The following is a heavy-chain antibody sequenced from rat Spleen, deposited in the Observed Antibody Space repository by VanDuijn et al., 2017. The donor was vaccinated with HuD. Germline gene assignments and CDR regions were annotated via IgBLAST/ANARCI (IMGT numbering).Heavy chain of an antibody. CDR1: GFTFSNYG. D-gene: IGHD1-7*01. CDR2: ITNSGGRT. Sequence: EVQLVESGGGLVQPGRSLKLSCAASGFTFSNYGMAWVRQAPTKGLEWVASITNSGGRTYYRDSVKGRFTISSDNAKSTLYLQMDSLRSEDTATYYCTTYYGYYFDYWGQGVMVTVSS. J-gene: IGHJ2*01. CDR3: TTYYGYYFDY. V-gene: IGHV5-27*01.